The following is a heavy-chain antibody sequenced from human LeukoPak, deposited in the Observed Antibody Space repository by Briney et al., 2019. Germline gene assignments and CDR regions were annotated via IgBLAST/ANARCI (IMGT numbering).Heavy chain of an antibody. CDR3: ARNYRNHWYFDP. D-gene: IGHD1-14*01. V-gene: IGHV4-59*08. J-gene: IGHJ2*01. CDR2: IYFRGNT. Sequence: SETLSLTCAASGGSISSYYWSWIRQSPGKGLEWVAYIYFRGNTNYNPSRKSRVTISIDTPKGRFSLELSSVTPADTAVYYCARNYRNHWYFDPWGRGTLVTVSS. CDR1: GGSISSYY.